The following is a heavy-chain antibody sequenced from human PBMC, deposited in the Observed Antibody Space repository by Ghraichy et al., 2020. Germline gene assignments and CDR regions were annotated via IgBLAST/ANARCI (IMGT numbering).Heavy chain of an antibody. CDR2: ISPNSGVT. J-gene: IGHJ6*02. CDR3: ARDLRQHLATYYYYYAMNV. CDR1: GYTFTGYY. D-gene: IGHD5-12*01. Sequence: ASVKVSCKASGYTFTGYYIHLERQAPGQGLEWMGWISPNSGVTNYAQKFQGRVTMTRDTSISTAYLELISLTSDDTAVYYCARDLRQHLATYYYYYAMNVWGQGTTVTVSS. V-gene: IGHV1-2*02.